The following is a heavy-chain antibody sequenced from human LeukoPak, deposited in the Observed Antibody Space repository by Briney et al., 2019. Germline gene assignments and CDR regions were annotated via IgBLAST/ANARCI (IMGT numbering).Heavy chain of an antibody. CDR2: INRGGVNT. Sequence: GGSLRLSCAVSGFTFSGYSMIWVRQAPGKGLEWVSEINRGGVNTYYPDSVRGRFTVSRDNSKNTLFLQMTSLRAEDTAIYYCTRDAVWELRLYWGQGTLVTVSS. D-gene: IGHD1-26*01. V-gene: IGHV3-23*01. CDR3: TRDAVWELRLY. CDR1: GFTFSGYS. J-gene: IGHJ4*02.